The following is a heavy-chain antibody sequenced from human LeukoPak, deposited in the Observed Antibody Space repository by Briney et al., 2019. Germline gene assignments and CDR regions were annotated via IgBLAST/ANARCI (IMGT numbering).Heavy chain of an antibody. CDR1: GFTFSTYS. D-gene: IGHD1-1*01. V-gene: IGHV3-21*04. Sequence: SGGSLRLSCAASGFTFSTYSMNWVRQAPGKGLEWVSSISSRSSYINYVDSVKGRFTISRDNAKNSLYLQMNSLRAEDTAIYYCARDQLPIAEARQYNWFDPWGQGTLVTVSS. CDR3: ARDQLPIAEARQYNWFDP. CDR2: ISSRSSYI. J-gene: IGHJ5*02.